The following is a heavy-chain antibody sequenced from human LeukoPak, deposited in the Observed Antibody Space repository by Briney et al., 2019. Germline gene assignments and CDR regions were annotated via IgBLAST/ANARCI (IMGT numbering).Heavy chain of an antibody. CDR3: AKDGGMAFDI. Sequence: GGSLRLSCAASGFTFSSYGMHWVRQAPGKGLEWVAVISYDGPNKYYTDSVKGRFTISRDNSKNTLYLQMNSLRAEDTAVYYCAKDGGMAFDIWGQGTMVTVSS. V-gene: IGHV3-30*18. CDR2: ISYDGPNK. D-gene: IGHD3-16*01. CDR1: GFTFSSYG. J-gene: IGHJ3*02.